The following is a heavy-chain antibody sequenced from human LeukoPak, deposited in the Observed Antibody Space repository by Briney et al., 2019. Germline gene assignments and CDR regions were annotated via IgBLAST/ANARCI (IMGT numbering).Heavy chain of an antibody. J-gene: IGHJ6*03. CDR1: GYTFTSYY. Sequence: ASVKVSCKASGYTFTSYYIHWVRQAPGQGLEWMGGIIPIFGTANYAQKFQGRVTITADKSTSTAYMELSSLRSEDTAVYYCARAEVVAATTSYYYYYMDVWGKGTTVTVSS. CDR2: IIPIFGTA. D-gene: IGHD2-15*01. V-gene: IGHV1-69*06. CDR3: ARAEVVAATTSYYYYYMDV.